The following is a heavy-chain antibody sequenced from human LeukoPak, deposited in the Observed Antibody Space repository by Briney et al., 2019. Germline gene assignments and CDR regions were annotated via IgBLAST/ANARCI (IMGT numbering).Heavy chain of an antibody. J-gene: IGHJ4*02. CDR1: GFTFSSYG. CDR2: IRYDGSNK. Sequence: GGSLRLSCAASGFTFSSYGMHWVRQAPGKGLEWVAFIRYDGSNKYYADSVKGRFTISRDNSKNTLYLKMNSLRAEDTAVYHCAKDQCSGGSCYTYYFDYWGQGTLVTVSS. V-gene: IGHV3-30*02. D-gene: IGHD2-15*01. CDR3: AKDQCSGGSCYTYYFDY.